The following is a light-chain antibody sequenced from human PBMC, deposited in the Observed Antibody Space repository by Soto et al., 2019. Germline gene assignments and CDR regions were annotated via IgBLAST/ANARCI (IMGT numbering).Light chain of an antibody. J-gene: IGLJ2*01. CDR3: SSFTSSSTLVL. CDR2: EVS. V-gene: IGLV2-14*01. Sequence: QSALTQPASVSGSPGQSINISCSGTSSDIGGYNFVSWYQQHPGKAPKLMIYEVSNRPSGVSDRFSGSKSGSTASLTISGLQAEDEADYYCSSFTSSSTLVLFGGGTKLTVL. CDR1: SSDIGGYNF.